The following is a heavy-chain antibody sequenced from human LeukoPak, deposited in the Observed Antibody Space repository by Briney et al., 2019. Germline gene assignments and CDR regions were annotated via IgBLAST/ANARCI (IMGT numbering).Heavy chain of an antibody. V-gene: IGHV4-59*08. J-gene: IGHJ4*02. CDR1: GGSISSYY. Sequence: PSETLSLTCTVSGGSISSYYWSWIRQPPGKGLERIGYIYYSGSTNYNPSLKSRVTISVDTSKNQFSLKLSSVTAADTAVYYCARGSTIVARECGFDYWGQGTLVTVSS. CDR2: IYYSGST. CDR3: ARGSTIVARECGFDY. D-gene: IGHD6-6*01.